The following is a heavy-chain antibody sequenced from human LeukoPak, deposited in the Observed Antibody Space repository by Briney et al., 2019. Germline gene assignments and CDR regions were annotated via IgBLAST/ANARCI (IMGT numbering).Heavy chain of an antibody. CDR2: IKQDGSEK. J-gene: IGHJ6*02. CDR1: GFTFSNNW. Sequence: GGSLRLSCEGTGFTFSNNWMHWVRQAPGKGLEWVANIKQDGSEKYYVESVKGRFTISRDNAKKSVYLQMNSLRTEDTAVYYCAKGMDVWGQGTTATVSS. V-gene: IGHV3-7*01. CDR3: AKGMDV.